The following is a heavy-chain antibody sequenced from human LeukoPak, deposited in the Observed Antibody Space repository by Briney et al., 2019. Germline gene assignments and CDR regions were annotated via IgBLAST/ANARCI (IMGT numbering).Heavy chain of an antibody. CDR2: INHSGST. Sequence: SETLSLTCAVYGGTFSGYYWSWIRQPPGQGLEWIGEINHSGSTNYNPSLKSRVTISLDTSKNQFSLKLSSVTAADTAVYYCARGQTPRNYYYYGMDGWGQGTTVTVSS. V-gene: IGHV4-34*01. CDR1: GGTFSGYY. CDR3: ARGQTPRNYYYYGMDG. J-gene: IGHJ6*02. D-gene: IGHD4-23*01.